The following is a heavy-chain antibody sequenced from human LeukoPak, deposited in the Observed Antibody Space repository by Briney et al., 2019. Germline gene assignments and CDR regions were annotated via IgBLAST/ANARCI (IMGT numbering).Heavy chain of an antibody. J-gene: IGHJ4*02. D-gene: IGHD3-22*01. V-gene: IGHV3-23*01. CDR3: AKGAVYYYDSSGYYDY. CDR2: ISGSGGST. Sequence: PGGSLRLSCAASGFTFSSYAMSWVRQAPGKGLEWVSAISGSGGSTYYADSVKGRFTISRDNSKNTLYLQMNSLRAEDTAVYHCAKGAVYYYDSSGYYDYWGQGTLVTVSS. CDR1: GFTFSSYA.